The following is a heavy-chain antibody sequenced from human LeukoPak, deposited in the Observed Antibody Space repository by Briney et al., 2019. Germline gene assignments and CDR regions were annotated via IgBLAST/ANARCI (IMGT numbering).Heavy chain of an antibody. CDR3: AKLTYYYETSDFSL. CDR1: GFSFTSYG. D-gene: IGHD3-22*01. J-gene: IGHJ4*02. V-gene: IGHV3-30*18. CDR2: ISYDGGTK. Sequence: GRPLRLSCAASGFSFTSYGIHWVRQAPGKGLEWLALISYDGGTKYYTDSVKGRFTVSRDNSNNTLYLQMTSLRVEDTAMYYCAKLTYYYETSDFSLWGQGTLVTVSS.